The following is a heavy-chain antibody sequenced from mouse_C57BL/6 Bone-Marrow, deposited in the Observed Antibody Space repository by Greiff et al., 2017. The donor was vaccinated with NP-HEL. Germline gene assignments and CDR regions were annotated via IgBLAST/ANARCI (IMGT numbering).Heavy chain of an antibody. J-gene: IGHJ4*01. D-gene: IGHD1-1*01. Sequence: EVKLMESGGGLVQPGGSLSLSCAASGFTFTDYYMSWVRQPPGKALEWLGFIRNKANGYTTEYSASVKGRFTISRDNSQSILYLQMNALRAEDSATYYCARSSLYYYGSSYWGQGTSVTVSS. CDR3: ARSSLYYYGSSY. CDR2: IRNKANGYTT. CDR1: GFTFTDYY. V-gene: IGHV7-3*01.